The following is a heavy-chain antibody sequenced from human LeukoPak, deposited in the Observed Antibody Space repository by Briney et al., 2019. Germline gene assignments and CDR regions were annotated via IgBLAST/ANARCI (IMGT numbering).Heavy chain of an antibody. CDR3: ATSRFGVLNDYMDV. Sequence: SVKVSCKASGGTFSSYAISWVRQAPGQGLEWMGRIIPIFGTANYAQKFQGRVTITTDESTSTAYMELSSLRSEDTAVYYCATSRFGVLNDYMDVWGKGTTVTVSS. J-gene: IGHJ6*03. CDR2: IIPIFGTA. CDR1: GGTFSSYA. D-gene: IGHD3-10*01. V-gene: IGHV1-69*05.